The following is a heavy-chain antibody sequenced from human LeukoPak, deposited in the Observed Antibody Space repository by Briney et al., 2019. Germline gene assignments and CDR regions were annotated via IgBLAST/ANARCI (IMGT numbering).Heavy chain of an antibody. D-gene: IGHD3-10*01. CDR1: GFTFSDYY. CDR2: ISSSSSYT. J-gene: IGHJ4*02. Sequence: SGGSLRLSCAASGFTFSDYYMSWIRQAPGKGLEWVSYISSSSSYTNYADSVKGRFTISRDNAKNTLYLQMNSLKVEDTAVYYCASGFGTDSWGQGTLVTVSS. CDR3: ASGFGTDS. V-gene: IGHV3-11*03.